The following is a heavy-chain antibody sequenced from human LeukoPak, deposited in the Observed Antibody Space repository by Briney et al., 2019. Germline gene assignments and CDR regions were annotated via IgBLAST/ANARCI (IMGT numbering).Heavy chain of an antibody. D-gene: IGHD6-19*01. CDR2: INPNSGGT. Sequence: ASVKVSCKASGYTFTGYYMHWVRQAPGQGLEWMGRINPNSGGTNYAQKFQGRVTMTRDTSISTAYMELSRLRSDDTAVYYCARDYTSVVAGLLAFDIWGQGTMVTVSS. J-gene: IGHJ3*02. CDR3: ARDYTSVVAGLLAFDI. V-gene: IGHV1-2*06. CDR1: GYTFTGYY.